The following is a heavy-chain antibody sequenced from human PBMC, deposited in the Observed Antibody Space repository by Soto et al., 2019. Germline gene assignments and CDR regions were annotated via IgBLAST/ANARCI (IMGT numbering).Heavy chain of an antibody. CDR3: ARFGGGATKNPTFDY. CDR2: IYYSGST. V-gene: IGHV4-59*01. J-gene: IGHJ4*02. CDR1: GGYLSRYY. Sequence: SETLSVTCTVSGGYLSRYYWSWIRQPPGQGLEWIGHIYYSGSTSYNPSLHSRVTISVLTSKNQFSLNLSSVTAADTAVYYCARFGGGATKNPTFDYWAQGALVTVSS. D-gene: IGHD1-26*01.